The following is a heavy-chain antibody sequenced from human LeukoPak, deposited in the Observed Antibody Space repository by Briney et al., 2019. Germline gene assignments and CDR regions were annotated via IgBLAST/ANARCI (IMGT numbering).Heavy chain of an antibody. CDR2: ISGSGVGT. Sequence: GSLRLSCAASGLSFSSFAMSWVRQGPARGLEWVSAISGSGVGTYYADSVKGRFTISRDKSKNTLYLQMNSLRAEDTAVYYCAKAYYYGSGSSGTKLSFDYWGQGTLVTVSS. CDR3: AKAYYYGSGSSGTKLSFDY. CDR1: GLSFSSFA. V-gene: IGHV3-23*01. J-gene: IGHJ4*02. D-gene: IGHD3-10*01.